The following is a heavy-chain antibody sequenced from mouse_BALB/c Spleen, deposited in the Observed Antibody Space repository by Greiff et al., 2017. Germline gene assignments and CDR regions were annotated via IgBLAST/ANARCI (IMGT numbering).Heavy chain of an antibody. CDR3: ARDYYGNYEDY. CDR1: GFNIKDTY. Sequence: EVQLQQSGAELVKPGASVKLSCTASGFNIKDTYMHWVKQRPEQGLEWIGRIDPANGNTKYDPKFQGKATITADTSSNTAYLQLSSLTSEDTAVYYCARDYYGNYEDYWGQGTTLTVSS. J-gene: IGHJ2*01. D-gene: IGHD2-1*01. CDR2: IDPANGNT. V-gene: IGHV14-3*02.